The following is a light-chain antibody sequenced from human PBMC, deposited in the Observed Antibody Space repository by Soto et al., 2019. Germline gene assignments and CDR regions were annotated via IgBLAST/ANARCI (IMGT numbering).Light chain of an antibody. CDR2: QVS. Sequence: QSVLTQPASVSGSPGQSITISCTGTSSDVGGYNYVSWYQQHPDKAPKLMIYQVSNRPSGVSNRLSGSKSGHTASLTISWLQSADEADYFCTSYTSYSTLNVFGTGTKLTVL. V-gene: IGLV2-14*01. J-gene: IGLJ1*01. CDR3: TSYTSYSTLNV. CDR1: SSDVGGYNY.